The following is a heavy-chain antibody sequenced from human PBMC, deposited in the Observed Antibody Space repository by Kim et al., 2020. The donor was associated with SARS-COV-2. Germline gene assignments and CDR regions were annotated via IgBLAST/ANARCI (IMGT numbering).Heavy chain of an antibody. CDR1: GFTFSNAW. CDR3: TTDGLRFLEWSYTYYYGMDV. Sequence: GGSLRLSCAASGFTFSNAWMSWVRQAPGKGLEWVGRIKSKTDGGTTDYAAPVKGRFTISRDDWKNTLYLQMNSLKTEDTAVYYCTTDGLRFLEWSYTYYYGMDVWGQGTTVTVSS. J-gene: IGHJ6*02. D-gene: IGHD3-3*01. V-gene: IGHV3-15*01. CDR2: IKSKTDGGTT.